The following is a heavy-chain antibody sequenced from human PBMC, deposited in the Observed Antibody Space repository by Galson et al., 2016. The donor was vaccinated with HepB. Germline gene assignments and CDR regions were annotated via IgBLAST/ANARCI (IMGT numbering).Heavy chain of an antibody. D-gene: IGHD3-3*01. CDR3: AKGLYNDFWSGFPPDYDYVMDV. CDR2: VSFDGSQK. J-gene: IGHJ6*02. CDR1: GFTFSSYG. Sequence: SLRLSCAASGFTFSSYGMHWVRQAPGQGLEWVAVVSFDGSQKYYPDSVKGRFAISRDNSKNTLFLHVTSLSSEDTAVYYCAKGLYNDFWSGFPPDYDYVMDVWGEGTTVTVSS. V-gene: IGHV3-30*18.